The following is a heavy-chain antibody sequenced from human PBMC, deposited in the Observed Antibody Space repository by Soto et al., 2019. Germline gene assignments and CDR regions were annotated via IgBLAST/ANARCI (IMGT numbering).Heavy chain of an antibody. D-gene: IGHD6-25*01. Sequence: QEQLVQSGAEVKKPGAPVKVSCKASGYTFTNYNINWVRQATGQGLAWMGWMNPKTGNTGYAEKFQGRVTMTRNSSINTAFMELSGLRSEDTAVYYCAREAASDPSFYYHYMDVWGKGTTVTVSS. V-gene: IGHV1-8*01. CDR2: MNPKTGNT. J-gene: IGHJ6*03. CDR1: GYTFTNYN. CDR3: AREAASDPSFYYHYMDV.